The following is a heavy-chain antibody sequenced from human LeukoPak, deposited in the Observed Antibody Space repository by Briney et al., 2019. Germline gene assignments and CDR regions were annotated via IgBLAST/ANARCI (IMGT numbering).Heavy chain of an antibody. CDR2: INHSGST. V-gene: IGHV4-34*01. D-gene: IGHD3-9*01. Sequence: SETLSLTCAVYGGSFSGYYWSWIRQPPGKGLEWIGEINHSGSTNYNPYLKSRVTISVDTSKNQFSLKLSSVTAADTAVYYCAGELTGDAFDIWGQGTMVTVSS. CDR1: GGSFSGYY. CDR3: AGELTGDAFDI. J-gene: IGHJ3*02.